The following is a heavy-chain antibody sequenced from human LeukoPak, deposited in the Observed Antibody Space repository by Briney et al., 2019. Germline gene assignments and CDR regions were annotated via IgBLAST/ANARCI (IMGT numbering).Heavy chain of an antibody. Sequence: PGRSLRLSCAASGFTFDDYAMHWVRQAPGKGLEWVSGISWNSGSIGYADSVKGRFTISRDNAKNSLYLQMNSLRAEDMALYYCAKGVRYDWAYNRFDPWGQGTLVTVSS. D-gene: IGHD3-16*01. CDR2: ISWNSGSI. CDR1: GFTFDDYA. CDR3: AKGVRYDWAYNRFDP. J-gene: IGHJ5*02. V-gene: IGHV3-9*03.